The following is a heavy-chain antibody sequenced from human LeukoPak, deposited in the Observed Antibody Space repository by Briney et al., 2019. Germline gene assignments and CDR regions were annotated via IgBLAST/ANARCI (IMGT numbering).Heavy chain of an antibody. Sequence: GASVKVSCKASGYTFTSYDTNWVRQATGQGLEWMGWMNPNSGNTGYAQKFQGRVTMTRNTSISTAYMELSSLRSEDTAVYYCARACSGGSCYPIRDAFDIWGQGTMVTVSS. D-gene: IGHD2-15*01. V-gene: IGHV1-8*01. CDR3: ARACSGGSCYPIRDAFDI. J-gene: IGHJ3*02. CDR2: MNPNSGNT. CDR1: GYTFTSYD.